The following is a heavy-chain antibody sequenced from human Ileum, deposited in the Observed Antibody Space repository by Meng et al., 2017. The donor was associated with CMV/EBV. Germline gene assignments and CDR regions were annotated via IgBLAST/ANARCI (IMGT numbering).Heavy chain of an antibody. V-gene: IGHV3-21*01. J-gene: IGHJ6*02. CDR2: ISSSSSYI. D-gene: IGHD1-26*01. CDR1: GFTFSSYS. CDR3: ARDDKLMRPTWDSLNGMDV. Sequence: GGSLRLSCAVSGFTFSSYSMNWVRQAPGKGLEWVSSISSSSSYIYYADSVNGRFTISKDNAKNSLCLQMNSMRAEDTAVYYFARDDKLMRPTWDSLNGMDVWGQGTTVTVSS.